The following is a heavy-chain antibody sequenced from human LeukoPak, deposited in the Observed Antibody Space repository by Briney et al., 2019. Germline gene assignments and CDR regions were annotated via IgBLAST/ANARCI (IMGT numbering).Heavy chain of an antibody. D-gene: IGHD3-3*01. CDR1: GFTFSSYE. Sequence: GGSLRLSCAASGFTFSSYEMNWVRQAPGKGLEWVSYISSSGSTIYYADSVKGRFTISRDNAKNSLYLQMNSLRAEDTAVYYCASDDFWSHFLDYWGPGTLVTVSS. CDR3: ASDDFWSHFLDY. V-gene: IGHV3-48*03. CDR2: ISSSGSTI. J-gene: IGHJ4*02.